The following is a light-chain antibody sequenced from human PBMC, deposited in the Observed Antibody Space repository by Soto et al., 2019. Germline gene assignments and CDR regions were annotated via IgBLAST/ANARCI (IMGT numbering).Light chain of an antibody. CDR3: QQRSNWPIT. J-gene: IGKJ5*01. CDR1: QSINSNF. CDR2: DAS. Sequence: EIVLTQSPSTLCLSPGEGATLSCRASQSINSNFLAWYQQKPGQAPRLLIYDASNRATGIPARFSGSGSGTDFTLTISSLEPEDFAVYYCQQRSNWPITFGQGTRLEIK. V-gene: IGKV3-11*01.